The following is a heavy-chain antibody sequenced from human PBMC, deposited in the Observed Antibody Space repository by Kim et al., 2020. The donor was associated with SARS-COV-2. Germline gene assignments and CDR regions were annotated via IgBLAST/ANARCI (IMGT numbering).Heavy chain of an antibody. D-gene: IGHD5-12*01. CDR3: ASPRFYRGYDFDY. CDR2: ISSSSSYI. J-gene: IGHJ4*02. Sequence: GGSLRLSCAASGFTFSSYSMNWVRQAPGKGLEWVSSISSSSSYIYYADSVKGRFTISRDNAKNSLYLQMNSLRAEDTAVYYCASPRFYRGYDFDYWGQGTLVTVSS. V-gene: IGHV3-21*01. CDR1: GFTFSSYS.